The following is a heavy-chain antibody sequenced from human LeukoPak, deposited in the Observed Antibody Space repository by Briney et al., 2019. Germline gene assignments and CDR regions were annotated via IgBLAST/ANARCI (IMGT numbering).Heavy chain of an antibody. CDR1: GYTFTSYY. V-gene: IGHV1-46*01. CDR2: INPSGGST. Sequence: ASVKVSCKASGYTFTSYYMQWVRQAPGPGLEWMGIINPSGGSTRRAQKFQGRVTMTRDRSTSTVYMERSSLRSEDTAVYYCTRTNKGIFGVVTARRGYFQHWGQGTLVTVSS. J-gene: IGHJ1*01. D-gene: IGHD3-3*01. CDR3: TRTNKGIFGVVTARRGYFQH.